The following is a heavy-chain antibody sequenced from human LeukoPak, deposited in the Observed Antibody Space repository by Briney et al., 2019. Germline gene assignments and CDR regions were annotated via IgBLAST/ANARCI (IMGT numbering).Heavy chain of an antibody. J-gene: IGHJ4*02. Sequence: SETLSLTCTVSGGSISSYYWSWIRQPAGKGLEWIGRIYTSGSTNYNPSLKGRVTMSVDTSKNQFSLKLSSVTAADTAVYYCARDSGEKTYYDFWSGYYTEYWGQGTLVTVSS. CDR3: ARDSGEKTYYDFWSGYYTEY. V-gene: IGHV4-4*07. CDR1: GGSISSYY. D-gene: IGHD3-3*01. CDR2: IYTSGST.